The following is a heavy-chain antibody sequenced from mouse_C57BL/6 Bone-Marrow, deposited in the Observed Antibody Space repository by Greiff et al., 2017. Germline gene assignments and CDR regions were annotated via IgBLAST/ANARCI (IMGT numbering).Heavy chain of an antibody. Sequence: VQLQQSGAELVKPGASVKLSCKASGYTFTSYWMHWVKQRPGQGLEWIGMIHPNSGSTNYNEKFKSKATLTVDKSSSTAYMQLSSLTSEDSAVYYCARSYYYGSRWYFDVWGTGTTVTVSS. V-gene: IGHV1-64*01. CDR2: IHPNSGST. D-gene: IGHD1-1*01. J-gene: IGHJ1*03. CDR3: ARSYYYGSRWYFDV. CDR1: GYTFTSYW.